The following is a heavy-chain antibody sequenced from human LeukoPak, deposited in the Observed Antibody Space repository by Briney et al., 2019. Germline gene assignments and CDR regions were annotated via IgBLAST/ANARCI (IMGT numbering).Heavy chain of an antibody. CDR1: VGSFSGYY. V-gene: IGHV4-34*01. D-gene: IGHD3-22*01. J-gene: IGHJ4*02. Sequence: PSETLSLTCAVYVGSFSGYYWSWIRQPPWKGLEWLGEINHSGSTNYNPSLKSRVTISVDTSKNQFSLQLNSVTPEDTAVYYCARGSSHIYYYDFSGYSYAFDYWGQGTLVTVSS. CDR2: INHSGST. CDR3: ARGSSHIYYYDFSGYSYAFDY.